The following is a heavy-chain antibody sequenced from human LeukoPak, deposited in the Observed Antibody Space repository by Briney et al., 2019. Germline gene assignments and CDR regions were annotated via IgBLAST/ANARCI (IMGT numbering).Heavy chain of an antibody. CDR1: GFTFSHYG. Sequence: PGGSLRLSCAASGFTFSHYGMHWVRQAPGKGLEWVAVLSYDGSNEYYADSVKGRFTISRDNSKNTLYLQMNSLRVEDTAVYYCAGSWFYRDYFEYWGQGTLVTVSS. CDR3: AGSWFYRDYFEY. D-gene: IGHD3-10*01. V-gene: IGHV3-30*03. J-gene: IGHJ4*02. CDR2: LSYDGSNE.